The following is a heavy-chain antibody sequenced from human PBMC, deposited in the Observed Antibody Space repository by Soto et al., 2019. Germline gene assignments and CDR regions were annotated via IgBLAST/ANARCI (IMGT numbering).Heavy chain of an antibody. V-gene: IGHV4-4*02. CDR2: IDQNGIT. Sequence: ASETLSLTCAVSGDPISSSKWWTWVRQTPGKGLEWIGKIDQNGITNYNPSLESRVTILKDNSKNQLSLKLTSVTAVDSAVYYCARLNRDYYYHGMDVWGQGATVTVSS. J-gene: IGHJ6*02. CDR1: GDPISSSKW. CDR3: ARLNRDYYYHGMDV.